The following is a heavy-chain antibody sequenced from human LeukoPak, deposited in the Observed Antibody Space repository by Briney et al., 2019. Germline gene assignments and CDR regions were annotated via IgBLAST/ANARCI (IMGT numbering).Heavy chain of an antibody. D-gene: IGHD3-22*01. J-gene: IGHJ4*02. Sequence: SVKVSCKASGGTFSSYAISWVRQAPGQGLEWMGGIIPIFGTANYAQKFQGRVTITTDESTSTAYMELSSLRSEDTAVYYCARSRYYYDSSGYYYFDYWGQGTLVTVSS. CDR3: ARSRYYYDSSGYYYFDY. V-gene: IGHV1-69*05. CDR2: IIPIFGTA. CDR1: GGTFSSYA.